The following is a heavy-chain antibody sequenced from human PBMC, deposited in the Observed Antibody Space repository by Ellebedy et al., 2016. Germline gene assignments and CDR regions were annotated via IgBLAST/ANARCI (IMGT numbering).Heavy chain of an antibody. CDR1: GFTFDDYA. D-gene: IGHD3/OR15-3a*01. J-gene: IGHJ6*03. Sequence: GESLKISXAASGFTFDDYAMHWVRQAPGKGLEWVSGLSWNSGIINYADSVEGRFTVSRDNGKSTLYLEMNSLRPEDTALYHCAKGDQRFQDWSEKPMDVWGKGTTVTVSS. V-gene: IGHV3-9*01. CDR2: LSWNSGII. CDR3: AKGDQRFQDWSEKPMDV.